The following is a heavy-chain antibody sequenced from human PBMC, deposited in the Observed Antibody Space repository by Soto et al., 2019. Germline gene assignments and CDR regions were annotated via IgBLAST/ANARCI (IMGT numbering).Heavy chain of an antibody. CDR3: AREASAWAATHDY. CDR1: GFTFSSYG. CDR2: ISSSSSNI. Sequence: GGSLRLSCAASGFTFSSYGMHWVRQAPGKGLEWVSYISSSSSNIYYADSVKGRFTISRDNAKNSLYLQMNSLRDEDTAVYYCAREASAWAATHDYWGQGTLVTVSS. J-gene: IGHJ4*02. V-gene: IGHV3-48*02. D-gene: IGHD1-26*01.